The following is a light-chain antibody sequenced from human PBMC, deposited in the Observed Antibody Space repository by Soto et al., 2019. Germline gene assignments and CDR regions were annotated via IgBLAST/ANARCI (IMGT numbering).Light chain of an antibody. V-gene: IGLV2-14*03. CDR1: SSDVGGYKY. Sequence: QSALTQPASVSGSPGQSITISCTGTSSDVGGYKYVSWYQQHPGKAPKLMIYDIRNRPSGVSNRFSGSKSGNTASLTISGLQAEEAADYYCSSYTSSSTRVFGTGTKLTVL. CDR2: DIR. CDR3: SSYTSSSTRV. J-gene: IGLJ1*01.